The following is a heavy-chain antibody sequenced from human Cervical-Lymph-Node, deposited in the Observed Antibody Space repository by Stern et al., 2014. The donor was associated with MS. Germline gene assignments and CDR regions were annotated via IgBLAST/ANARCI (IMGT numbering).Heavy chain of an antibody. V-gene: IGHV1-69*12. J-gene: IGHJ6*02. D-gene: IGHD7-27*01. CDR2: IIPLFGTA. CDR3: ARDRTNRGYYYGMDV. CDR1: GGTFSSYA. Sequence: VQLVQSGAEVKKPGPSVKVSCKASGGTFSSYAISWVRQPPGQGLEWMGGIIPLFGTANYAQKSQVRVTITAEESTSKAYMELSSLRSEDTAVYYCARDRTNRGYYYGMDVWGQGTTVTVSS.